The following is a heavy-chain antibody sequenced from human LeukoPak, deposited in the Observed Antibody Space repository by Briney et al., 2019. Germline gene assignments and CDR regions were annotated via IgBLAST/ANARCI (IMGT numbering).Heavy chain of an antibody. D-gene: IGHD5-18*01. Sequence: ASVKVSCKASGYTFTSYYMHWVRQAPGRGLEWMGIINPSGGSTSYAQKFQGRVTMTRDTSTSTVYMELSSLRSEDTAVYYCARGLAVLYSYGYGFDYWGQGTLVTVSS. V-gene: IGHV1-46*01. CDR1: GYTFTSYY. J-gene: IGHJ4*02. CDR2: INPSGGST. CDR3: ARGLAVLYSYGYGFDY.